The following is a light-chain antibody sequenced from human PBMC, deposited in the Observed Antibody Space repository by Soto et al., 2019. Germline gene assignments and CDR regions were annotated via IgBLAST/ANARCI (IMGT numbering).Light chain of an antibody. CDR1: QSLSTW. CDR2: DAS. V-gene: IGKV1-5*01. CDR3: QQYDDLPWT. Sequence: DLQMTQSPSTLSESVRDRVTITCRASQSLSTWLAWYQQKPGKAPKLLIYDASNLERGVPSRFSGSGSGTEFTLTISSLQPDDFATYYCQQYDDLPWTFGQGTKVDIK. J-gene: IGKJ1*01.